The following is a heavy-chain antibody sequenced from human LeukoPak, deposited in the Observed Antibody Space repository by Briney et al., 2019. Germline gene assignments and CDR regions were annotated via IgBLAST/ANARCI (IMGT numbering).Heavy chain of an antibody. CDR1: GGSITSSSYY. V-gene: IGHV4-39*07. J-gene: IGHJ6*02. CDR3: ATTTPRPPYNWNDAFYYYYGMDV. D-gene: IGHD1-1*01. CDR2: IYYSGST. Sequence: KTSETLSLTCSVSGGSITSSSYYWGWIRQPPEKGLEWIGSIYYSGSTYYNPSLKSRVTISVDTSKNQFSLKLSSVTAADTAVYYCATTTPRPPYNWNDAFYYYYGMDVWGQGTTVTVSS.